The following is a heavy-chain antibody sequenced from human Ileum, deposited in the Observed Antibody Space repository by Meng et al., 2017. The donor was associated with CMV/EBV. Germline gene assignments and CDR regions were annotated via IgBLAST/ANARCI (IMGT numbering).Heavy chain of an antibody. CDR1: GDSISSADDS. J-gene: IGHJ4*02. D-gene: IGHD2-2*02. Sequence: QVQLQASGPGLVKPSQTLSLACTVSGDSISSADDSCNWIRQSASRGLEWMGSIDHNGSTKNNYVVSIQSPISVDMAKNKDSLKLSPESVAHTAVDDYTSYIPGRSGVGYWGQGTLVTVSS. V-gene: IGHV4-61*02. CDR2: IDHNGST. CDR3: TSYIPGRSGVGY.